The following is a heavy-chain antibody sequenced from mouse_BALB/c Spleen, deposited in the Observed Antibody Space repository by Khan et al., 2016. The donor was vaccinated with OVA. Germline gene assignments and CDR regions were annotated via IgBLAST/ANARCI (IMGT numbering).Heavy chain of an antibody. D-gene: IGHD2-3*01. V-gene: IGHV8-12*01. CDR1: GFSLSSSGMG. J-gene: IGHJ4*01. CDR3: ARTEWLLDYTMDY. CDR2: IYWDDDK. Sequence: QVTLKESGPGILQPSQTLSLTCSFSGFSLSSSGMGVSWIRQPSGKGLEWLAHIYWDDDKRYNPSLKSRLTISKDTSSNQVFLKITNVDTADTGIYFCARTEWLLDYTMDYWGQGTSVTVSA.